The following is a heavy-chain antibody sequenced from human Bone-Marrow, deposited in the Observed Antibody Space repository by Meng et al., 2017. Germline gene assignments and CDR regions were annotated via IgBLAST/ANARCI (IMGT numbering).Heavy chain of an antibody. CDR1: GYTFTSYG. J-gene: IGHJ6*02. CDR3: ARDFPLESTHRKSYYYYYGMDV. CDR2: ISAYNGNT. V-gene: IGHV1-18*01. Sequence: ASVKVSCKASGYTFTSYGISWVRQAPGQGLEWMGWISAYNGNTNYAQKLQGRVTMTTDTSTSTAYMELRSLRSDDTAVYYCARDFPLESTHRKSYYYYYGMDVWGQGTTVTV.